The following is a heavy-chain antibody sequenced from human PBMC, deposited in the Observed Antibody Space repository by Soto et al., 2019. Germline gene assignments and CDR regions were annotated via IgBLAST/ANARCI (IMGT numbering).Heavy chain of an antibody. D-gene: IGHD3-16*01. CDR1: GYTFTSYG. CDR3: ARMGDVPYYYSGMDV. V-gene: IGHV1-18*01. J-gene: IGHJ6*02. CDR2: INGYNGNT. Sequence: QVQLVQSGAEVKKPGASVKVSCKASGYTFTSYGISWVRQAPGQGLEWMGWINGYNGNTNHAQKLQGRVTMSTATPTSTAYIELRSLRSDDSAVYYCARMGDVPYYYSGMDVWGHGTTVTVSS.